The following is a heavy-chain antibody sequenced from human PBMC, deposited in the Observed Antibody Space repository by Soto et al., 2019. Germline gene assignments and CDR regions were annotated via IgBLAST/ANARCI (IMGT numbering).Heavy chain of an antibody. CDR3: ATYDFWSGYYGGDYYYYMDV. CDR2: ISGSGGST. V-gene: IGHV3-23*01. CDR1: GFTFSSYA. Sequence: ESGGGLVQPGGSLRLSCAASGFTFSSYAMSWVRQAPGKGLEWVSAISGSGGSTYYADSVKGRFTISRDNSKNTLYLQMNSLRAEETAVYYCATYDFWSGYYGGDYYYYMDVWGKGTTVTVSS. J-gene: IGHJ6*03. D-gene: IGHD3-3*01.